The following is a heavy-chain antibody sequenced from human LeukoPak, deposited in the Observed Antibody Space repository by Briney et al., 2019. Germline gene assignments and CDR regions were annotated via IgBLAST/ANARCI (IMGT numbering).Heavy chain of an antibody. CDR1: GFTFSSYG. CDR2: IYSGGST. D-gene: IGHD3-10*01. J-gene: IGHJ4*02. V-gene: IGHV3-66*02. CDR3: LGSYFDY. Sequence: GGSLRLSCAASGFTFSSYGMHWVRQAPGKGLEWVSVIYSGGSTYYADSVKGRFTISRDNSKNTLYLQMNSLRAEDTAVYYCLGSYFDYWGQGTLVTVSS.